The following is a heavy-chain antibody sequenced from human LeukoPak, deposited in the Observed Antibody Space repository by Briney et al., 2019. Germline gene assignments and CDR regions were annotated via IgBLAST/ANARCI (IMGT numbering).Heavy chain of an antibody. V-gene: IGHV3-23*01. CDR3: AKDNSYSGSVY. CDR1: GFTFSSYA. CDR2: ISGSGGST. D-gene: IGHD1-26*01. J-gene: IGHJ4*02. Sequence: TGGSLRLSCAASGFTFSSYAMSWVRQAPGKGLEWVSAISGSGGSTYYADSVKGRFTISRDNSKNTLYLQMNSLRAGDTAVYYCAKDNSYSGSVYWGQGTLVTVSS.